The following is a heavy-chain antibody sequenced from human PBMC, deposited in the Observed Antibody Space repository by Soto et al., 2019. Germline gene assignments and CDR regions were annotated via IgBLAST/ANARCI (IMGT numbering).Heavy chain of an antibody. J-gene: IGHJ4*02. CDR2: ISGSGGNT. CDR1: GFTFSSYG. CDR3: ATFRFCSSPTCFADDVGY. V-gene: IGHV3-23*01. Sequence: GGSLRLSCAASGFTFSSYGMSWVRQAPGKGLEWVSAISGSGGNTYYADSVKGRFSISRDNSKNTLYLQMNSLRAEDPAVYYSATFRFCSSPTCFADDVGYWGQGTLVTVSS. D-gene: IGHD2-2*01.